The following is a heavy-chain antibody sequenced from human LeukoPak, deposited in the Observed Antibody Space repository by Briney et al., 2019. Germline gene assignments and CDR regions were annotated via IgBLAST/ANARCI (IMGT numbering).Heavy chain of an antibody. J-gene: IGHJ4*02. D-gene: IGHD2-2*01. CDR2: ISAYNGNT. Sequence: ASVKVSCKASGYTFTGYYMHWVRQAPGQGLEWMGWISAYNGNTNYAQKLQGRVTMTTDTSTSTAYMELRSLRSDDTAVYYCAREGAYCSSTSCSRRSDYWGQGTLVTVSS. CDR3: AREGAYCSSTSCSRRSDY. V-gene: IGHV1-18*04. CDR1: GYTFTGYY.